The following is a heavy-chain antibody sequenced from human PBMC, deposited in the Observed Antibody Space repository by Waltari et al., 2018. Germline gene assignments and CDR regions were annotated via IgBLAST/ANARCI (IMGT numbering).Heavy chain of an antibody. CDR3: TRDNGYYYYYGMDV. CDR2: ISDDGDQK. D-gene: IGHD2-8*01. V-gene: IGHV3-30-3*01. Sequence: QVHLVESGGGVVQPGGSLRLSCAASGFTFSGYARHWFRLAPGKGLEWVAVISDDGDQKYYADSVKGRFTVSRDNSKNTVYLQMNSVRGEDTAVYYCTRDNGYYYYYGMDVWGQGTTVTVSS. CDR1: GFTFSGYA. J-gene: IGHJ6*02.